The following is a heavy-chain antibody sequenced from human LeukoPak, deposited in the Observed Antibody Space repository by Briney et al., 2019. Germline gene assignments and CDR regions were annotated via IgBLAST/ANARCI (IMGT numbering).Heavy chain of an antibody. D-gene: IGHD2-2*01. CDR1: GYTFTGYY. CDR3: ARGSCSSTSCYVWPTSTFDY. CDR2: INPNSGGT. J-gene: IGHJ4*02. Sequence: ASVKVSCKASGYTFTGYYMHWVRQAPGQGLEWMGWINPNSGGTNYAQKFQGRVTMTRDTSISTAYMELSRLRSDDTAVYYCARGSCSSTSCYVWPTSTFDYWGQGTLVTVSS. V-gene: IGHV1-2*02.